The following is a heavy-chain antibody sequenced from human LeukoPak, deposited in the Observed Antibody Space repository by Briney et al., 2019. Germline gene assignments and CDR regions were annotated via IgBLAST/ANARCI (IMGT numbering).Heavy chain of an antibody. CDR2: IYYRGNT. Sequence: SETLSLTCTVSGDSMGRSSYYWGWIRQPPGKGLEWIGSIYYRGNTYYNPSLKSRLTMSVDTSKNQFSLKLSSVTAADTAVYYCARAPEDYFDYWGQGTLVTVSS. CDR3: ARAPEDYFDY. CDR1: GDSMGRSSYY. D-gene: IGHD1-14*01. V-gene: IGHV4-39*07. J-gene: IGHJ4*02.